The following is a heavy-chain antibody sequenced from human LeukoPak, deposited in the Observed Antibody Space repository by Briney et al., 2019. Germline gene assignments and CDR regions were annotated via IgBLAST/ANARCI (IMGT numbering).Heavy chain of an antibody. D-gene: IGHD3-10*01. Sequence: ASVKVSCKASGYTFTGYYMHWVRQAPGQGLEWMGCINPNSGGTNYAQKFQGRVTMTRDTSISTAYMELSRLRSDDTAVYYCARTRIGLWFGELFCFDYWGQGTLVTVSS. CDR3: ARTRIGLWFGELFCFDY. J-gene: IGHJ4*02. V-gene: IGHV1-2*02. CDR2: INPNSGGT. CDR1: GYTFTGYY.